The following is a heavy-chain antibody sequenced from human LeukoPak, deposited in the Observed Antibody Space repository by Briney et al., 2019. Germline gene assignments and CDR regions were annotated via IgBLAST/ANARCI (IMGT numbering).Heavy chain of an antibody. CDR2: INPDAGDT. V-gene: IGHV1-2*06. Sequence: GASVKVSCKASGHSFTEYFLYWVRQAPGQGLEWMGRINPDAGDTNYAQTFQGRITMTRDTSISTAYMELSSLKSDDTAVYYCARLSTATRHWLAASDIWGQGSVVTVSS. CDR3: ARLSTATRHWLAASDI. CDR1: GHSFTEYF. D-gene: IGHD6-19*01. J-gene: IGHJ3*02.